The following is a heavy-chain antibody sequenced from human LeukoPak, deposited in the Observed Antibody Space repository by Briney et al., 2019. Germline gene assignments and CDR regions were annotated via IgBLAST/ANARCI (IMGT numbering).Heavy chain of an antibody. CDR2: ISAYNGNT. CDR1: GYTFTSYG. Sequence: ASVKVSCKASGYTFTSYGISWVRQAPGQGLEWMGWISAYNGNTNYAQKLQGRVTMTTGTSTSTAYMELRSLRSDDTAVYYCATSSPESSGWYAGDFDYWGQGTLVTVSS. J-gene: IGHJ4*02. V-gene: IGHV1-18*01. D-gene: IGHD6-19*01. CDR3: ATSSPESSGWYAGDFDY.